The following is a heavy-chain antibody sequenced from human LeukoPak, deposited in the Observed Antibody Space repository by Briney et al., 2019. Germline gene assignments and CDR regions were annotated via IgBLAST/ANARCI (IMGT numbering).Heavy chain of an antibody. J-gene: IGHJ5*02. CDR3: ARGRGIELWPTEYWFDP. CDR2: IIPIFGTA. Sequence: GSSVKVSCKASGGTFSSYAISWVRQAPGQGLEWMGGIIPIFGTANYAQKFQGRVTITADESTSTAYMELSSLRSEDTAVYYCARGRGIELWPTEYWFDPWGQGTLVTVSS. D-gene: IGHD5-18*01. V-gene: IGHV1-69*01. CDR1: GGTFSSYA.